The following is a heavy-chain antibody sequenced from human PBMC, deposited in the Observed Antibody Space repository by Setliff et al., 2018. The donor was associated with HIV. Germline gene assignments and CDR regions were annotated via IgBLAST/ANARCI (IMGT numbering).Heavy chain of an antibody. CDR3: ARRTIWGDAFDI. J-gene: IGHJ3*02. Sequence: PSETLSLTCTVSGNSITRDYQWGWIRQPPGKGLEWIGSIYHTGSTYYNPSLKSRVTMSVDTSKNQFSLKLISVTAADTAVYYCARRTIWGDAFDIWGQGTMVTVSS. V-gene: IGHV4-38-2*02. CDR2: IYHTGST. CDR1: GNSITRDYQ. D-gene: IGHD3-16*01.